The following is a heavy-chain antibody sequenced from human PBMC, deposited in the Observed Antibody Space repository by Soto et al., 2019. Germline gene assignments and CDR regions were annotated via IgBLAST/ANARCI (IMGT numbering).Heavy chain of an antibody. CDR1: GFSLSGGGVG. Sequence: SGPTLVNPTQTLTLTCTLSGFSLSGGGVGVGWIRQPSGKALEWVALIYWNDDKRYSPSLKSRLTITKDTSKNQVVLTMTNMDPVDTATYYCAHKMDTVDWFGPWGRGTLVTVSS. D-gene: IGHD5-18*01. CDR2: IYWNDDK. J-gene: IGHJ5*02. V-gene: IGHV2-5*01. CDR3: AHKMDTVDWFGP.